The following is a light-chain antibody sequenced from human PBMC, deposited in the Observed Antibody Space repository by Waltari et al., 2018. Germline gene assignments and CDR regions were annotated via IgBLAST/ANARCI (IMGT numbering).Light chain of an antibody. CDR2: LGS. Sequence: DIVVTQSPLYLPVTPGEPASISCRSSHNLLHRNGKNYLDWYLQKPGQSPQLLIYLGSSRASGVPDRFSGSGSGTDFTLRISRVEAEDVGVYYCMQSLQALWTFGPGTKLEI. CDR3: MQSLQALWT. CDR1: HNLLHRNGKNY. J-gene: IGKJ1*01. V-gene: IGKV2-28*01.